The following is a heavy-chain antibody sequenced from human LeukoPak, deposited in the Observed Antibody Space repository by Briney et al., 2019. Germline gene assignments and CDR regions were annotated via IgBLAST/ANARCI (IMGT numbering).Heavy chain of an antibody. D-gene: IGHD2-8*01. V-gene: IGHV3-74*01. CDR2: IKRDGSGA. CDR1: VFTFTFNS. CDR3: ARSNGFGMDV. Sequence: GGSLRLSCAASVFTFTFNSMHWVRQGPWKGLVWVSRIKRDGSGATYADSVKGRVTISRDNAKNTLYLQMNSLRAEDTAVYYCARSNGFGMDVWGQGTTVTVSS. J-gene: IGHJ6*01.